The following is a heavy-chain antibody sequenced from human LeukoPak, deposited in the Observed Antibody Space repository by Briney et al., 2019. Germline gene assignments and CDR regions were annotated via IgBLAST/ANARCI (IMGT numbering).Heavy chain of an antibody. V-gene: IGHV1-2*02. D-gene: IGHD6-19*01. Sequence: GASVKVSCKASGYTFTGYHMHWVRQAPGQGLEWMGWINPNSGGTNYAQKFQGRVTMTRDTSISTAYMELSRLRSDDTAVYYCARDPWVAVAYNWFDPWGQGTLVTVSS. CDR2: INPNSGGT. CDR3: ARDPWVAVAYNWFDP. J-gene: IGHJ5*02. CDR1: GYTFTGYH.